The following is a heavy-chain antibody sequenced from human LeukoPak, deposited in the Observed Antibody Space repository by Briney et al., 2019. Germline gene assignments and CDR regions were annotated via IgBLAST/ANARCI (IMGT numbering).Heavy chain of an antibody. V-gene: IGHV1-2*02. Sequence: ASVKVSCKASGYTFTGYYMHWVRQAPGQGLEWMGWINPNSGGTNYAQKFQGRVTMTRDTSISTAYMEPSRLRSDDTAVYYCARVPLYYDILTGYYGDAFDIWGQGTMVTVSS. CDR1: GYTFTGYY. J-gene: IGHJ3*02. CDR3: ARVPLYYDILTGYYGDAFDI. CDR2: INPNSGGT. D-gene: IGHD3-9*01.